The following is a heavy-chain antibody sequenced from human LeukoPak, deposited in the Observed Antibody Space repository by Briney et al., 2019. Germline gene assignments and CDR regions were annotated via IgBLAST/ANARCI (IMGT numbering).Heavy chain of an antibody. D-gene: IGHD3-10*01. CDR1: GFTLSNHA. CDR3: VKDRVDGSGSQFDS. V-gene: IGHV3-23*01. Sequence: GGSLRLSCAASGFTLSNHAMIWVRQAPGKGLEWVSSISGSGAMTYYADSVKGRFTISRDNAMDRLYLQMNSLRADDTALYYCVKDRVDGSGSQFDSWGQGNLVIVSS. CDR2: ISGSGAMT. J-gene: IGHJ4*02.